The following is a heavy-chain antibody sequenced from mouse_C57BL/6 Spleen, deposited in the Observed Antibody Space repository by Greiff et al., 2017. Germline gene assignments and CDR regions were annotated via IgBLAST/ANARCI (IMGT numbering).Heavy chain of an antibody. Sequence: QVQLQQSGAELVKPGASVKLSCKASGYTFTEYTIHWVKQRSGQGLEWIGWFYPGSGSIKYNEKFKDKATLTADKSSSTVYMELSRLTSEDSAVXFYARHEIYYGNYDYAMDYWGQGTSVTVSS. CDR1: GYTFTEYT. D-gene: IGHD2-1*01. CDR2: FYPGSGSI. J-gene: IGHJ4*01. V-gene: IGHV1-62-2*01. CDR3: ARHEIYYGNYDYAMDY.